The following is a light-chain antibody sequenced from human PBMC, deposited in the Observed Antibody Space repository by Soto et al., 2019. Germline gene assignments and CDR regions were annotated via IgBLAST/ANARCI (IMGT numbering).Light chain of an antibody. V-gene: IGLV2-14*03. J-gene: IGLJ2*01. CDR2: DVI. CDR1: SSDVGGYNY. Sequence: QSALTLPASVSGSPGQSITISCTGTSSDVGGYNYVSWYQQHPGKAPKLMIYDVINRPSGVSNRFSGSKSGNSASLTISGLQAEDEADYYCSSYTSSSTYVVFGGGTKVTVL. CDR3: SSYTSSSTYVV.